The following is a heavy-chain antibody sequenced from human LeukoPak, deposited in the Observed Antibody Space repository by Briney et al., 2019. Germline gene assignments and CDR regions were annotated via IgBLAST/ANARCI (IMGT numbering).Heavy chain of an antibody. V-gene: IGHV4-4*07. Sequence: NALETLSLTCTVSGGSISSYYWSWIRQPAGKGLEWIGRIYASGSTNYNPSLKSRVTMSVDTSKSQFSLKLISVTAADTAVYYCARDPRGIVGANHNWFDPWGQGTLVTVSS. CDR1: GGSISSYY. J-gene: IGHJ5*02. D-gene: IGHD1-26*01. CDR3: ARDPRGIVGANHNWFDP. CDR2: IYASGST.